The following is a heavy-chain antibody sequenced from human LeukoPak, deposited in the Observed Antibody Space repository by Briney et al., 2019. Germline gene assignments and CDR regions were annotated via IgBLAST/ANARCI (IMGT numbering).Heavy chain of an antibody. CDR2: ISHSGGT. Sequence: PSGTLPLTCAVYGGSFTDYYWSWIRQPPGKGLEWIGEISHSGGTNCNPSLGSRVTISMDSSNYQFSLKLSSVTAADTAVYYCARGSRLPLDYWDQGSLVTVSS. D-gene: IGHD4-11*01. V-gene: IGHV4-34*01. CDR1: GGSFTDYY. CDR3: ARGSRLPLDY. J-gene: IGHJ4*02.